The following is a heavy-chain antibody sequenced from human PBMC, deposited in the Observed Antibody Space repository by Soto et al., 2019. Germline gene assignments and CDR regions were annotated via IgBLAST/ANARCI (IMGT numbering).Heavy chain of an antibody. Sequence: PSETLSLTCTVSGGSISSGDYYWSWIRQPPGKGLEWIGYIYYSGSTYYNPSLKSRVTISVDTSKNQFSLKLSSVTAADTAVYYCARASPVTWSYFDYWGQGTLVTVSS. V-gene: IGHV4-30-4*01. CDR3: ARASPVTWSYFDY. J-gene: IGHJ4*02. D-gene: IGHD4-17*01. CDR2: IYYSGST. CDR1: GGSISSGDYY.